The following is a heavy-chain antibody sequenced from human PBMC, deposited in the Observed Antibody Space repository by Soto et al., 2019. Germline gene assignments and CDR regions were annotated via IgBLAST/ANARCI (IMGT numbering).Heavy chain of an antibody. D-gene: IGHD6-19*01. Sequence: GGSLRLSCSASGFTFSSYAMHWVRQAPGKGLEWVAIVSYDGDNEYYADSVRGRFFISRDNSRNSLYLQRHSLRAEDTAVYYCARERGSGWTFDYWGQGTLVTVSS. CDR3: ARERGSGWTFDY. V-gene: IGHV3-30*03. J-gene: IGHJ4*02. CDR1: GFTFSSYA. CDR2: VSYDGDNE.